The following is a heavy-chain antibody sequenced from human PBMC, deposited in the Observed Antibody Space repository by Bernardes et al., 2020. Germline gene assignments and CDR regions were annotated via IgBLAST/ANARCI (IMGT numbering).Heavy chain of an antibody. CDR2: ISSGSDTM. V-gene: IGHV3-48*02. Sequence: GGSLRLSCAVSGFTFSSYSMNWVRQAPGKGLEWVSYISSGSDTMYYADSLKGRFTISRENAKNSLYLQMNSLRDEDTAVYYCARRGYSYGSHYYYMDVWGKGTTVTVSS. CDR1: GFTFSSYS. CDR3: ARRGYSYGSHYYYMDV. J-gene: IGHJ6*03. D-gene: IGHD5-18*01.